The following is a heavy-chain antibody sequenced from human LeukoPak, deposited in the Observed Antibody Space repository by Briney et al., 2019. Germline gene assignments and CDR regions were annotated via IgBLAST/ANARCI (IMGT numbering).Heavy chain of an antibody. V-gene: IGHV3-74*01. CDR3: ARGGHASVDY. CDR2: IDSDGIT. Sequence: GGSLRLSCAASGFTFSNYWMPWVRQAPGKGLVWVSYIDSDGITRYADSVKGRFTISRDDAENTLSLQMNSLRAEDTAVYYCARGGHASVDYWGQGTLVTVSS. J-gene: IGHJ4*02. CDR1: GFTFSNYW. D-gene: IGHD3-10*01.